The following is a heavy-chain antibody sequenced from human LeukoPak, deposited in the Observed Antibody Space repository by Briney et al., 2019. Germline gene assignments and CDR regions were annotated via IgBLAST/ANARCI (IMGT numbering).Heavy chain of an antibody. CDR1: GFTFSSYN. V-gene: IGHV3-21*04. CDR2: ITSGSSYI. Sequence: GGSLRLSCAASGFTFSSYNMNWVRQAPGQGLEWVSSITSGSSYIYYADSVKGRFTTSRDNSKNTLYLQMNSLRAEDTAVYYCAKIDLTTINFDYWGQGTLVTVSS. J-gene: IGHJ4*02. CDR3: AKIDLTTINFDY. D-gene: IGHD4-17*01.